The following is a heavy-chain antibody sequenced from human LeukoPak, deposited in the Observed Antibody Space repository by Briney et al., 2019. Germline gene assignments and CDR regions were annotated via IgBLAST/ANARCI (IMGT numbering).Heavy chain of an antibody. CDR2: INHSGST. Sequence: SETLFLTCAVYGGSFSGYYWSWIRQPPGKGLEWIGEINHSGSTNYNPSLKSRVTISVDTSKNQFSLKLSSVTAADTAVYYCAGGYSSSAGDYWGQGTLVTVSS. J-gene: IGHJ4*02. CDR1: GGSFSGYY. CDR3: AGGYSSSAGDY. V-gene: IGHV4-34*01. D-gene: IGHD6-6*01.